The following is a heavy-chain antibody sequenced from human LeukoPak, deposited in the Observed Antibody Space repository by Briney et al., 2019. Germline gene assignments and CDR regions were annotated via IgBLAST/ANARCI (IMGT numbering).Heavy chain of an antibody. CDR2: IYPGDSDT. D-gene: IGHD2-8*01. CDR3: ARLFCANGVCLGYFDY. J-gene: IGHJ4*02. V-gene: IGHV5-51*01. CDR1: GYSFTSYW. Sequence: LGESLKISCKGSGYSFTSYWIVWVRQMPGKGLEWMGIIYPGDSDTKYSPSFQGQVTISADKSITTAYLQWSSLKASDTAMYYCARLFCANGVCLGYFDYWGQGTLVTVSS.